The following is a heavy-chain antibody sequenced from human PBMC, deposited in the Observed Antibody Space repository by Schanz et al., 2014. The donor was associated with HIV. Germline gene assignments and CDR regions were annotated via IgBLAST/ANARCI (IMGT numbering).Heavy chain of an antibody. D-gene: IGHD6-6*01. J-gene: IGHJ5*02. CDR2: IRGGAGGT. Sequence: VESGGGLVRPGGSLRLSCVVSGLPFSTSAMSWVRQAPGKGLEWVSDIRGGAGGTYYADSVKGRFTISRDNSKSTLYLQMNRLRAEDTAVYYCVGHGSSSSWGLGTLVTVSS. CDR1: GLPFSTSA. V-gene: IGHV3-23*04. CDR3: VGHGSSSS.